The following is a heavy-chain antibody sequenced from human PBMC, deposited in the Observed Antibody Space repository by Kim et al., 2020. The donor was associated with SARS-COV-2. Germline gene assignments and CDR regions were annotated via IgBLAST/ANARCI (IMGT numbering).Heavy chain of an antibody. J-gene: IGHJ3*02. CDR1: GGSISSYY. V-gene: IGHV4-59*08. CDR2: SYYSGST. CDR3: ARRALGYCSSTRCYEAFDS. D-gene: IGHD2-2*01. Sequence: SETLSLTCTVSGGSISSYYWSWIRQPPGKGLEWIGYSYYSGSTNYNPSLKSRVPITVDTSKNQFSLKLSSVTAADTAVYYCARRALGYCSSTRCYEAFDSWGQGTTVTVSS.